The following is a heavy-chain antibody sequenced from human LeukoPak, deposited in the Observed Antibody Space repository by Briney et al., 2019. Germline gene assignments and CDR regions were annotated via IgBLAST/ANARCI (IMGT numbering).Heavy chain of an antibody. D-gene: IGHD6-13*01. V-gene: IGHV1-69*13. CDR3: ARDRGDCQHLVLDY. CDR1: GGTFSSYA. CDR2: IIPIFGTA. Sequence: SVKVSCKASGGTFSSYAISWVRQAPGQGLEWMGGIIPIFGTANYAQKVQGRVTITADESTSIACMELSSLRSEDTAVYYCARDRGDCQHLVLDYWGQGTLVTVSS. J-gene: IGHJ4*02.